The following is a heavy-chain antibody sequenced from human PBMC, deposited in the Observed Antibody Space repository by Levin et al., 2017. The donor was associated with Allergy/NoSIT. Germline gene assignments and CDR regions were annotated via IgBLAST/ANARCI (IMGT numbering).Heavy chain of an antibody. CDR1: GYTFTSYY. V-gene: IGHV1-46*01. CDR2: INPSGGST. D-gene: IGHD3-22*01. CDR3: ARAGGRITMIVVVTRDYFDY. Sequence: GGSLKISCKASGYTFTSYYMHWVRQAPGQGLEWMGIINPSGGSTSYAQKFQGRVTMTRDTSTSTVYMELSSLRSEDTAVYYCARAGGRITMIVVVTRDYFDYWGQGTLVTVSS. J-gene: IGHJ4*02.